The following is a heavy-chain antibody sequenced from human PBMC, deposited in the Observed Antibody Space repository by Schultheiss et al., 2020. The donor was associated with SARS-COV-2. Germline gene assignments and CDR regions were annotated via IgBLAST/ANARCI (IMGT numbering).Heavy chain of an antibody. Sequence: SQTLSLTCTVSGDSISNYYWSWVRQPAGKGLEWIGRIQSTGSTDHNSSLKSRVIMSVDTSKNQFSLKLNSVTAADTAVYYCARSNRAAAVNWFDPWGQGTLVTVSS. CDR2: IQSTGST. D-gene: IGHD6-13*01. J-gene: IGHJ5*02. CDR3: ARSNRAAAVNWFDP. CDR1: GDSISNYY. V-gene: IGHV4-4*07.